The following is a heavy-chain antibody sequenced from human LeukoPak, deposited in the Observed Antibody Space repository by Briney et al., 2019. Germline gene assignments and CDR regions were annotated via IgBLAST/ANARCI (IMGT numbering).Heavy chain of an antibody. Sequence: SETLSLTCAVYGGSFSGYYWSWIRQPPGKGLEWIGEINHSGSTNCNPSLKSRVTISVDTSKNQFSLKLSSVTAADTAVYYCARRYRRKGCSGGSCSSNFDYWGQGTLVTVSS. CDR1: GGSFSGYY. CDR3: ARRYRRKGCSGGSCSSNFDY. J-gene: IGHJ4*02. D-gene: IGHD2-15*01. CDR2: INHSGST. V-gene: IGHV4-34*01.